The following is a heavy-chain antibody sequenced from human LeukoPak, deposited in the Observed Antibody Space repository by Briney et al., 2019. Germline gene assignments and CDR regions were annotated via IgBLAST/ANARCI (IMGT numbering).Heavy chain of an antibody. J-gene: IGHJ4*02. CDR3: ARGGDDYVWGSYRF. CDR2: IYHSGST. CDR1: GGSISSGAYS. D-gene: IGHD3-16*02. V-gene: IGHV4-30-2*01. Sequence: SETLSLTCAVSGGSISSGAYSWSWIRQPPGKGLEWIGYIYHSGSTYYNPSLKSRVTISVDRSKNQFSLKLSSVTAADTAVYYCARGGDDYVWGSYRFWGQGTLVTVSS.